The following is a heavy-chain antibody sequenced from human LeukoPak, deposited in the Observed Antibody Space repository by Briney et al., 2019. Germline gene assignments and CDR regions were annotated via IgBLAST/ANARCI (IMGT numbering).Heavy chain of an antibody. CDR2: ISSSSSYI. CDR1: GFTFSSYS. CDR3: ARDRRPIVVVPAAIGY. J-gene: IGHJ4*02. D-gene: IGHD2-2*02. V-gene: IGHV3-21*01. Sequence: GGSLRLSCAASGFTFSSYSMNWVRQAPGKGLEWVSSISSSSSYIYYADSVKGRFTISRDNAKNSLYLQMNSLRAEDTAVYYCARDRRPIVVVPAAIGYWGQGTLVTVPS.